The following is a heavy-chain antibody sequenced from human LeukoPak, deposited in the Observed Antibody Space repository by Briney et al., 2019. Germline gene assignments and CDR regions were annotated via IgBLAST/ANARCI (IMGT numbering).Heavy chain of an antibody. J-gene: IGHJ4*02. CDR3: ARDSSPDY. V-gene: IGHV3-48*01. Sequence: GGSLRLSCAASEFTSSTYSMNWVRQAPGKGLEWVSYISSSSSTIYYADSVKGRFTISRDNAKNSLYLQMNSLRAEDTAVYYCARDSSPDYWGQGTLVTVSS. CDR1: EFTSSTYS. D-gene: IGHD6-13*01. CDR2: ISSSSSTI.